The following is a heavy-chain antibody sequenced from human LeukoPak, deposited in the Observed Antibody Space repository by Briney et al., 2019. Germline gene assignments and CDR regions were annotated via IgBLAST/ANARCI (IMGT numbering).Heavy chain of an antibody. J-gene: IGHJ4*02. Sequence: SETLSLTCTVSGSIYNYYWSWSRPPPGKGLEWSGSIHYSGSTSYNPSLRSRVTISVDKSKNPFFLKLSSVTATDTAVYYCARRVHRSSWSSYFDYWGQEALVTVSS. CDR3: ARRVHRSSWSSYFDY. CDR2: IHYSGST. D-gene: IGHD6-13*01. V-gene: IGHV4-59*01. CDR1: GSIYNYY.